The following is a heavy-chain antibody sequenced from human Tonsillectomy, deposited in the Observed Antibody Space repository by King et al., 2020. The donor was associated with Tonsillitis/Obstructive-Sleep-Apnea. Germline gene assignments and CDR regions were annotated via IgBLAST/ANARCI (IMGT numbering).Heavy chain of an antibody. CDR1: GFTFSSYE. D-gene: IGHD1-26*01. CDR3: AGGIVGPTPGAFDI. Sequence: VQLVESGGGLVQAGGSLRLSCAASGFTFSSYEMNWVRQAPGKGLEWVSYISSSGSTIYYADSVKGRFTISRDNAKNSLYLQMNSLRADDTAVYYCAGGIVGPTPGAFDIWGQGTMVTVSS. J-gene: IGHJ3*02. V-gene: IGHV3-48*03. CDR2: ISSSGSTI.